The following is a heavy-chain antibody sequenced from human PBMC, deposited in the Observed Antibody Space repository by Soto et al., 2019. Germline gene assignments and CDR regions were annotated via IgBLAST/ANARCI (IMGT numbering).Heavy chain of an antibody. V-gene: IGHV3-30*18. Sequence: GGSLRLSCAASGFTFSSYGMHWVRQAPGKGLEWVAVISYDGSNKYYADSVKGRFTTSRDNSKNTLYLQMNSLRAEDTAVYYCAKDILARYYYYGMDVWGQGTTVTVSS. CDR1: GFTFSSYG. CDR3: AKDILARYYYYGMDV. D-gene: IGHD3-9*01. CDR2: ISYDGSNK. J-gene: IGHJ6*02.